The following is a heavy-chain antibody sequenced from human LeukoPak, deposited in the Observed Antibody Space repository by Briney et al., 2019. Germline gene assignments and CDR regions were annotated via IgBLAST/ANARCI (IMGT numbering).Heavy chain of an antibody. CDR3: ARKRRYTYGDYANWFDP. V-gene: IGHV4-34*01. D-gene: IGHD4-17*01. Sequence: RSQTLSLTCAVYGGSFSGYYWSWIRQPPGKGLEWIGEINHSGSTNYNPSLKSRVTISVDTSKNQFSLKLSSVTAADTAVYYCARKRRYTYGDYANWFDPWGQGTLVTVSS. CDR2: INHSGST. CDR1: GGSFSGYY. J-gene: IGHJ5*02.